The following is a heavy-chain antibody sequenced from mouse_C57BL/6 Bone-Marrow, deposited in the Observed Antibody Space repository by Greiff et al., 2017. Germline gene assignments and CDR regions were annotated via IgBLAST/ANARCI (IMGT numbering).Heavy chain of an antibody. V-gene: IGHV1-26*01. J-gene: IGHJ4*01. CDR3: AQERLPPSMDY. CDR1: GYTFTDYY. D-gene: IGHD2-2*01. CDR2: INPNNGGT. Sequence: EVQLQQSGPELVKPGASVKISCKASGYTFTDYYMNWVKQSHGKSLEWIGDINPNNGGTSYNQKFKGKATLTVDKSSSTAYMELRSLTSEDSAVYYCAQERLPPSMDYWGQGTSVTVSS.